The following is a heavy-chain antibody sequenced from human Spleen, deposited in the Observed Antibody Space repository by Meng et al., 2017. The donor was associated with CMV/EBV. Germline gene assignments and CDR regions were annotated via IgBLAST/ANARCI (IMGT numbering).Heavy chain of an antibody. CDR3: ASPSYGGNSGSHLIY. D-gene: IGHD4-23*01. V-gene: IGHV1-2*02. J-gene: IGHJ4*02. CDR1: GYTFTGYY. CDR2: INPNSGGT. Sequence: ASVKVSCKASGYTFTGYYVHWVRQAPGQGLEWMGWINPNSGGTNYAQKFQGRVTMTRDTSISTAYMELSRLRSDDTAVYYCASPSYGGNSGSHLIYWGQGTLVTVSS.